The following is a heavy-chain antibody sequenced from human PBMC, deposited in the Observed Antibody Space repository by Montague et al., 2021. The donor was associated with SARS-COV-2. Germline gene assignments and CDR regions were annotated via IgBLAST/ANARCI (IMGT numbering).Heavy chain of an antibody. J-gene: IGHJ6*03. CDR1: GGSFSGYY. Sequence: SETLSLTCTVSGGSFSGYYWSWIRQPPGKGLEWIGEINHSGSTNYNPSLKSRVTISVDTSKNQFSLKLSSVTAADTAVYFCARLVVPAARYYYYYYYMDVWGKGTPVTVSS. CDR2: INHSGST. V-gene: IGHV4-34*01. CDR3: ARLVVPAARYYYYYYYMDV. D-gene: IGHD2-2*01.